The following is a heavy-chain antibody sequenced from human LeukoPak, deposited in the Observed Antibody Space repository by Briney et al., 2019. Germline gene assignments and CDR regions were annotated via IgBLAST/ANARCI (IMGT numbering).Heavy chain of an antibody. J-gene: IGHJ3*02. CDR3: ARGGAGYYDSSGGPI. D-gene: IGHD3-22*01. CDR2: IYYSGST. Sequence: SETLSLTCTVSGGSISSYYWSWIRQPPGKGLEWIGYIYYSGSTDYNPSLKSRVTISVDTSKNQFSLKLSSVTAADTAVYYCARGGAGYYDSSGGPIWGQGTMVTVSS. CDR1: GGSISSYY. V-gene: IGHV4-59*01.